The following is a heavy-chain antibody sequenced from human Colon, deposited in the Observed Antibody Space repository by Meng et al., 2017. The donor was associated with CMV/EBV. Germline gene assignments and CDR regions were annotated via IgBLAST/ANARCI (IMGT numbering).Heavy chain of an antibody. Sequence: SCKASGYSFRNYAISWVRLAHGQGLEWMGWIRPYRGDTNYAQKFQGRVIMSTDTPTSTAYMELRSLRPDDTAVYYCAREGVGRWFDPWGQGTLVTVSS. CDR3: AREGVGRWFDP. J-gene: IGHJ5*02. CDR2: IRPYRGDT. CDR1: GYSFRNYA. V-gene: IGHV1-18*01.